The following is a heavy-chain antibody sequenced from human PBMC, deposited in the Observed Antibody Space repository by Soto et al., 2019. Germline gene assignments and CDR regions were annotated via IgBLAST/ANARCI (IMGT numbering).Heavy chain of an antibody. V-gene: IGHV1-8*02. CDR2: MNPNSGNT. J-gene: IGHJ6*02. CDR3: ARDSYKFYYYGMDV. Sequence: ASVKVSCKASGGTFSSYAISWVRQAPGQGLEWMGWMNPNSGNTGYAQKFQGRVTMTRNTSISTAYMELSSLRSEDTAVYYCARDSYKFYYYGMDVWGQGTTVTVSS. CDR1: GGTFSSYA. D-gene: IGHD1-26*01.